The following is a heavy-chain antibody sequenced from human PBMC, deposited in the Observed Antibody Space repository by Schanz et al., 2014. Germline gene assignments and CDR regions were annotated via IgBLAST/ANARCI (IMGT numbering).Heavy chain of an antibody. CDR2: IIPVLAIA. Sequence: QVQLVQSGAEVKKPGSSVKVSCKASGGTFSSFAIFWVRQAPGQGLEWMGRIIPVLAIADYAQKFQGRVTITADKSTSTASMELRSLRSDDTALYYCTRGGYSYALSAFDIWGQGTMVTVSS. D-gene: IGHD5-18*01. CDR3: TRGGYSYALSAFDI. CDR1: GGTFSSFA. V-gene: IGHV1-69*04. J-gene: IGHJ3*02.